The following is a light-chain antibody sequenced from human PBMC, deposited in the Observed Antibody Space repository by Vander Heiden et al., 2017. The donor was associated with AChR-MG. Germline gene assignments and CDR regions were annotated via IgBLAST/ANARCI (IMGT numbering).Light chain of an antibody. V-gene: IGKV1-39*01. CDR3: QQSDSTPWT. CDR2: AAS. J-gene: IGKJ1*01. Sequence: DIQMTQSPSSLSASVGDRVTITCRASQSISSSLKWYQQKTGKAPKLLIYAASSLQSGVPSRFSGSGSGTDFTLTISSLQPEDFATYYCQQSDSTPWTFGQGTKVEIK. CDR1: QSISSS.